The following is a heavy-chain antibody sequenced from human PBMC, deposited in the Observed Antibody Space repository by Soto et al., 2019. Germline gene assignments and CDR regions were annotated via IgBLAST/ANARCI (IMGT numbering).Heavy chain of an antibody. D-gene: IGHD3-16*02. J-gene: IGHJ4*02. CDR1: GFTFSSYS. Sequence: EVQLVESGGGLVKPGGSLRLSCAASGFTFSSYSMNWVRQAPGKGLEWVSSISSSSSYIYYADSVKGRFTISRDNAKNSLYLQMNSLRAEDTAVYYCARGGDGPYYDYIWGSYRFDYWGQGTLVTVSS. CDR2: ISSSSSYI. CDR3: ARGGDGPYYDYIWGSYRFDY. V-gene: IGHV3-21*01.